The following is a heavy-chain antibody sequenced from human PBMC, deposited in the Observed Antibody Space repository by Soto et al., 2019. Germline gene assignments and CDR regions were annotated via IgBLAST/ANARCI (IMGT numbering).Heavy chain of an antibody. CDR1: GYSISSGYY. Sequence: QVQLQESGPGLVKPSETLSLTCAVSGYSISSGYYWGWIRQPPGKGLEWIGSIYHSGSTYYNPSLKGGVTISVDTSKNQFSLKLSAVTAADTAVYYCARDLSRYCSSTSCYTRFNWFDPWGQGTLVTVSS. J-gene: IGHJ5*02. V-gene: IGHV4-38-2*02. CDR3: ARDLSRYCSSTSCYTRFNWFDP. CDR2: IYHSGST. D-gene: IGHD2-2*02.